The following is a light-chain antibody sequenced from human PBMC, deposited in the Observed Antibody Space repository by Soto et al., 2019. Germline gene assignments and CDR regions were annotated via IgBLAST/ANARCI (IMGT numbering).Light chain of an antibody. J-gene: IGKJ4*01. V-gene: IGKV1-33*01. CDR3: QQYDNLPLT. Sequence: DIQMTQSPSSLSASVGDRVTITCQASQDISNYLNWYQQKQGKAPKLLIYDASNLETGVPSRFSGSGSGTDFTFTISSLPPEDIATYYCQQYDNLPLTFGGGTKVEIK. CDR1: QDISNY. CDR2: DAS.